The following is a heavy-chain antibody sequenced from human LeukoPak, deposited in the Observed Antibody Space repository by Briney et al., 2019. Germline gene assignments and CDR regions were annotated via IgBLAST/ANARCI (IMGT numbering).Heavy chain of an antibody. D-gene: IGHD1-14*01. Sequence: GGSLRLSCAASGFIFSSYGMHWVRQAPGKGLEWVAFIRYDGSKKHYADSVKGRFTISRDNSKNTLYLQMNSLRTEDTAMYYCASQKEPATSFDYWGRGSLVTVSS. J-gene: IGHJ4*02. CDR1: GFIFSSYG. V-gene: IGHV3-30*02. CDR2: IRYDGSKK. CDR3: ASQKEPATSFDY.